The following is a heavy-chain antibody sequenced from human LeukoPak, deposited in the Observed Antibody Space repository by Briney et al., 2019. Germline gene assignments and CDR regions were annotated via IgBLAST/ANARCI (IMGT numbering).Heavy chain of an antibody. J-gene: IGHJ4*02. D-gene: IGHD3-10*01. Sequence: GGSLRLSCAAPGFSFSNGWMGGVRQAPGKGLACVANIKTDGSETYYVDSVKGRFTISRDNAKNSLFLQMNSLRAEDTAIYYCVSAIRGSPIDYWGQGTLVSVPS. V-gene: IGHV3-7*01. CDR3: VSAIRGSPIDY. CDR1: GFSFSNGW. CDR2: IKTDGSET.